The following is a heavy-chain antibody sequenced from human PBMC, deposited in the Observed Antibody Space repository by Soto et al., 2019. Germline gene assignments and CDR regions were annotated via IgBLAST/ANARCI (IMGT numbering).Heavy chain of an antibody. CDR1: GFTFSSYA. CDR2: ISGSGGST. CDR3: AKAGSTSYNYKPYYFDY. V-gene: IGHV3-23*01. Sequence: GGSLRLSCAASGFTFSSYAMSWVRQAPGKGLEWVSAISGSGGSTYYADSVQGRSTISRDNSKNTMYLQMNSLRAEDTAVYYCAKAGSTSYNYKPYYFDYWGQGTLVTVSS. D-gene: IGHD2-2*01. J-gene: IGHJ4*02.